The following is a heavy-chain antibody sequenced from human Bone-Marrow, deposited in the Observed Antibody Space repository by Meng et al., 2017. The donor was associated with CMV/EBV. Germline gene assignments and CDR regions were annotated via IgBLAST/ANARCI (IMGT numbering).Heavy chain of an antibody. CDR1: GFTFSSYS. V-gene: IGHV3-48*04. CDR3: ANSGLAGGAR. Sequence: GESLKISCAGSGFTFSSYSMNWVRQAPGKGLEWVSYISSSSSTIYYADSVKGRFTISRDNAKNSLYLQMNSLRAEDTAVYYCANSGLAGGARWGQGTLVTASS. J-gene: IGHJ4*02. D-gene: IGHD2-21*01. CDR2: ISSSSSTI.